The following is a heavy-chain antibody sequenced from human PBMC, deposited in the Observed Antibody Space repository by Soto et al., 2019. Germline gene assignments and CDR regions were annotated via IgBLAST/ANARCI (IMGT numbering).Heavy chain of an antibody. CDR3: ARLRIATNNYKWFDP. CDR1: GAALDSGNYY. V-gene: IGHV4-31*03. J-gene: IGHJ5*02. Sequence: SETLSLTCSVSGAALDSGNYYWSWIRQVPGKGLEWIGHIYVTGAVDYNPSLRDRITISQDTSERQFSLNLRLVTAADTAVYYCARLRIATNNYKWFDPWGQGTLVTVSS. D-gene: IGHD2-21*01. CDR2: IYVTGAV.